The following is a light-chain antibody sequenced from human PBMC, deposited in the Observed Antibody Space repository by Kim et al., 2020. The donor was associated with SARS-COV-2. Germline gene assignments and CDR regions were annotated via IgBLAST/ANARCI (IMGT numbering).Light chain of an antibody. CDR1: SGRIASNY. CDR3: QSYDSSTWV. CDR2: EDN. V-gene: IGLV6-57*02. Sequence: GKTVTISCTGSSGRIASNYEQWYQQRPGSAPTTVIYEDNQRPSGVPDRFSGSIDSSSNAAYRTISGLKTEDEADYYCQSYDSSTWVFGGGTKLTVL. J-gene: IGLJ3*02.